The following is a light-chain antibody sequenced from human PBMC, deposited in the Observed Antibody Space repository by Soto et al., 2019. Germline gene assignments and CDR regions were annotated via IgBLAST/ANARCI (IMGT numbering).Light chain of an antibody. CDR1: SSDVGGYNY. CDR3: SSYTSSSTPVV. V-gene: IGLV2-14*01. CDR2: EVS. J-gene: IGLJ2*01. Sequence: QSVLTQPASVSGSPGQSITISCTGTSSDVGGYNYVSWYQQHPGKAPKLMIYEVSNRPSGVSNRFSGSKSGNTASLTISGLEDEDEGDYYCSSYTSSSTPVVFGGGTKLAVL.